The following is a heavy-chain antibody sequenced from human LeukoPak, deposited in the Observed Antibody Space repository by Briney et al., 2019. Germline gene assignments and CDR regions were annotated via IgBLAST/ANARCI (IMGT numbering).Heavy chain of an antibody. J-gene: IGHJ4*02. V-gene: IGHV3-21*01. D-gene: IGHD6-6*01. CDR2: VSSSSSYI. CDR3: ARIPSYSSSSGGFGY. CDR1: GFTFSSYS. Sequence: GGSLRLSCAASGFTFSSYSMNWVRQAPGKGLEWVSSVSSSSSYIYYADSVKGRFTISRDNAKNSLYLQMNSLRAEDTAVYYCARIPSYSSSSGGFGYWGQGTLVTVSS.